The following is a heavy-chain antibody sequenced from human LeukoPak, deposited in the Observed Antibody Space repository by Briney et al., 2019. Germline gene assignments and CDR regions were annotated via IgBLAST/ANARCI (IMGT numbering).Heavy chain of an antibody. V-gene: IGHV3-23*01. CDR1: GFTVSSNY. D-gene: IGHD3-22*01. J-gene: IGHJ4*02. Sequence: HPGGSLRLSCAASGFTVSSNYMSWVRQAPGKGLQWVSAISGSGGVTYYADSVKGRFTISRDNSKNTLYLQMNSLRAEDTAVYYCAKGTMDGGQYYYDSSGGQGTLVTVSS. CDR3: AKGTMDGGQYYYDSS. CDR2: ISGSGGVT.